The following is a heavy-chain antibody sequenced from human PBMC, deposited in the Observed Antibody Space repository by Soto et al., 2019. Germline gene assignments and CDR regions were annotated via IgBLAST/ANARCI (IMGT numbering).Heavy chain of an antibody. CDR2: ISYDGSNK. CDR3: AASAHGSGGSSLDY. J-gene: IGHJ4*02. Sequence: QVQLVESGGGVVQPGRSLRLSCAASGFIFSIYGMHWVRQAPGKGLEWVAVISYDGSNKDYADSAKGRFTISRDNSKNTLYLQMHSLRAEDKAVYYCAASAHGSGGSSLDYWGQGTLVTVSS. D-gene: IGHD2-15*01. V-gene: IGHV3-30*03. CDR1: GFIFSIYG.